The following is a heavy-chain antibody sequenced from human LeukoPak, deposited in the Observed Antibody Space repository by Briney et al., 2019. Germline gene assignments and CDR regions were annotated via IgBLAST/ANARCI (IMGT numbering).Heavy chain of an antibody. CDR3: ARSYCSGGSCYHGTAAFDI. J-gene: IGHJ3*02. CDR1: GGSISSYY. V-gene: IGHV4-59*01. Sequence: SETLSLTCTVSGGSISSYYWSWIRQPPGKGLEWIGCIYYSGSTNYNPSLKSRVTISVDTSKNQFSLKLSSVTAADTAVYYCARSYCSGGSCYHGTAAFDIWGQGTMVTVSS. D-gene: IGHD2-15*01. CDR2: IYYSGST.